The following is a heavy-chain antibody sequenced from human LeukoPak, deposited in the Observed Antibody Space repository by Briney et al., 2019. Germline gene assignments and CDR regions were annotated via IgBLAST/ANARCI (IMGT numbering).Heavy chain of an antibody. CDR1: GFPFSSYA. CDR3: VRGYSFGPYGMDV. V-gene: IGHV3-64D*09. CDR2: ISDSGGST. J-gene: IGHJ6*02. Sequence: GGSLRLSRSASGFPFSSYAMHWGRPAPGKGLANVSAISDSGGSTYYADSVKGRFTISRDNSKNTLYLQMSSLRAEDTAVYFCVRGYSFGPYGMDVWGQGTTVTVSS. D-gene: IGHD2-15*01.